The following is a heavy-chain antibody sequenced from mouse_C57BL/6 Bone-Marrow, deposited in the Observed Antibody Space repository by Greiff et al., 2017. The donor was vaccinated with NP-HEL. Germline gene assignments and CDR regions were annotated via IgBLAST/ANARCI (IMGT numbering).Heavy chain of an antibody. J-gene: IGHJ4*01. Sequence: VQLQQSGPGLVQPSQSLSITCTVSGFSLTSYGVHWVRQSPGKGLEWLGVIWSGGSTDYNAAFISRLSISKDNSKSQVFFKMNSLQADDTAIYYCASFYDYGGPYAMDYWGQGTSVTVSS. CDR1: GFSLTSYG. V-gene: IGHV2-2*01. CDR2: IWSGGST. CDR3: ASFYDYGGPYAMDY. D-gene: IGHD2-4*01.